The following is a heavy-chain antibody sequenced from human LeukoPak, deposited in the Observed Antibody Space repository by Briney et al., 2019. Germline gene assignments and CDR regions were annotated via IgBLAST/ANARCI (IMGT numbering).Heavy chain of an antibody. CDR3: AKRGVVIRVFLVGFHKEAYYFDS. CDR1: GITLSNYG. D-gene: IGHD3-10*01. CDR2: LSGSGGGT. V-gene: IGHV3-23*01. Sequence: GSLRLSCAVSGITLSNYGMSWVREAPGKGLEWVAVLSGSGGGTNYADSVQGRLTISRDNPKNTLYLQMNSLRAEDTAVYFCAKRGVVIRVFLVGFHKEAYYFDSWGQGALVTVSS. J-gene: IGHJ4*02.